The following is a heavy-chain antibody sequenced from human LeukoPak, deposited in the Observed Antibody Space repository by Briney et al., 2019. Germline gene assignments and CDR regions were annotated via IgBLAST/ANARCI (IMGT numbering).Heavy chain of an antibody. J-gene: IGHJ4*02. D-gene: IGHD6-6*01. CDR2: INHSGST. CDR3: ARTLYSSSSLALDY. V-gene: IGHV4-34*01. Sequence: SETLSPTCTVSGGSISSYYWSWIRQPPGKGLEWIGEINHSGSTNYNPSLKSRVTISVDTSKNQFSLKLSSVTAADTAVYYCARTLYSSSSLALDYWGQGTLVTVSS. CDR1: GGSISSYY.